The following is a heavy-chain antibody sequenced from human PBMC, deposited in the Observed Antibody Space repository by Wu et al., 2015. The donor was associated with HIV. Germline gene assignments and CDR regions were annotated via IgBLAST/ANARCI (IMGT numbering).Heavy chain of an antibody. CDR1: GYTFTGHY. Sequence: QVQLVQSGAEVKKPGASVKLSCKASGYTFTGHYIHWVRQAPGQGLEWMGYVNSNDGGTKSSQKFQGRVTMTRDTSISTAYMELSGLTSDDTAVYYCAREGLGEWASSTFDNWGQGTLVTVSS. D-gene: IGHD3-16*01. J-gene: IGHJ4*02. CDR3: AREGLGEWASSTFDN. V-gene: IGHV1-2*02. CDR2: VNSNDGGT.